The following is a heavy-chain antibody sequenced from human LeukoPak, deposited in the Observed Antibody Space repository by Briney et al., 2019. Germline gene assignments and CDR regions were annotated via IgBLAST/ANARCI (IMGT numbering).Heavy chain of an antibody. CDR1: GFIFSNCA. CDR3: AKADCTFIDRYVKDF. V-gene: IGHV3-23*01. Sequence: PGGSLRLSCAASGFIFSNCAMNWVRQAPGKGLEWVSAISGDNSRTLYADSVKGRFTISRDNSKNTLHLQMNSLRAEDTAVYYCAKADCTFIDRYVKDFWGQGTLVTVSS. CDR2: ISGDNSRT. J-gene: IGHJ4*02. D-gene: IGHD2-8*01.